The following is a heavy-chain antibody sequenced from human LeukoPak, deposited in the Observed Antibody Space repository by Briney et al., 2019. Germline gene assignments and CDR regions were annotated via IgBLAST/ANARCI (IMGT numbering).Heavy chain of an antibody. CDR2: INTDGSST. V-gene: IGHV3-74*01. Sequence: GGSLRLSCVASGFTFSGYWMHWVRQAPGKGLVWVSRINTDGSSTSYADSVKGRFTISRDNAKNTLYVQMNSLRAEDTAVYYCARGDYGSGSFQYFEHWGQGTLVTVSS. CDR3: ARGDYGSGSFQYFEH. J-gene: IGHJ4*02. D-gene: IGHD3-10*01. CDR1: GFTFSGYW.